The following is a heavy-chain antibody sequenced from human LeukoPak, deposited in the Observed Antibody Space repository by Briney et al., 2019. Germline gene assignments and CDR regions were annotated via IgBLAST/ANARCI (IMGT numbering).Heavy chain of an antibody. CDR3: ARGRNWNIYYYYYYMDV. D-gene: IGHD1/OR15-1a*01. CDR1: GGSFSGYY. Sequence: PSETLSLTCAVYGGSFSGYYWSWIRQPPGKGLEWIGEINHSGSTNYNPSLKSRVTISVDTSKNQFSLKLSSVTAADTAVYYCARGRNWNIYYYYYYMDVWGKGTTVTVSS. CDR2: INHSGST. J-gene: IGHJ6*03. V-gene: IGHV4-34*01.